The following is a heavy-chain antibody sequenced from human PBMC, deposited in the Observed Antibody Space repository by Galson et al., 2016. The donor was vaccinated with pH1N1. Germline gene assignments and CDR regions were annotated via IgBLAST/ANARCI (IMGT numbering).Heavy chain of an antibody. J-gene: IGHJ2*01. CDR3: SREDYYDTDLSDWYFEF. CDR2: IIPICNTV. V-gene: IGHV1-69*13. Sequence: SVKVSCKASGGTFGSYGINWVRQAPGQGLEWMGGIIPICNTVKYAQTFQGRVTITADESTTTAYMELSSLRSEDTAMYYCSREDYYDTDLSDWYFEFWGRGTLLTVSS. D-gene: IGHD3-22*01. CDR1: GGTFGSYG.